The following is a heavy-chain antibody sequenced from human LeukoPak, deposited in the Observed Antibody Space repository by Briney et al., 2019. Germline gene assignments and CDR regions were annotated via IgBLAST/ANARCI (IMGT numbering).Heavy chain of an antibody. J-gene: IGHJ4*02. V-gene: IGHV1-8*02. Sequence: ASVKVSCKASGGTFNSYAISWVRQAPGQGLEWMGSISPNSGNTVYAKKFQGRVSMTRNVSLNTAYMDLSRLKSEDTAVYYCVGSPMLSMIGGVRPSDNWGQGTLITVSS. CDR3: VGSPMLSMIGGVRPSDN. D-gene: IGHD3-10*01. CDR2: ISPNSGNT. CDR1: GGTFNSYA.